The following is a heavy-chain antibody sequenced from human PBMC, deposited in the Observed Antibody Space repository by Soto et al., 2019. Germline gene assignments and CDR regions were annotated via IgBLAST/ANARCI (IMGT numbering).Heavy chain of an antibody. Sequence: QVQLQESGPGLVKPSETLSLTCAVSCSSISSGYYWGWIRQTPGKGLEWIWTIYHSGSTYYNPSRKTRFTVSVDTSKNQFSLQLSSVTAADTAVYSCARALYCSAGSCCPLRGMDVWGQGTTVTVSS. J-gene: IGHJ6*02. CDR3: ARALYCSAGSCCPLRGMDV. D-gene: IGHD2-15*01. CDR2: IYHSGST. CDR1: CSSISSGYY. V-gene: IGHV4-38-2*01.